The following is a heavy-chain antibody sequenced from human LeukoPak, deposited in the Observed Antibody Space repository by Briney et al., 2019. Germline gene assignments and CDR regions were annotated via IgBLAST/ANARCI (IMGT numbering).Heavy chain of an antibody. CDR1: GYSISSSNW. CDR2: IYYSGST. D-gene: IGHD6-19*01. V-gene: IGHV4-28*01. Sequence: PSDTLSLTCAVSGYSISSSNWWGWIRQPPGKGLEWIGYIYYSGSTYYNPSLKSRVTMSVDTSKNQFSLKLSSVTAADTAVYYCASGLIAVAEYFQHWGQGTLVTVSS. CDR3: ASGLIAVAEYFQH. J-gene: IGHJ1*01.